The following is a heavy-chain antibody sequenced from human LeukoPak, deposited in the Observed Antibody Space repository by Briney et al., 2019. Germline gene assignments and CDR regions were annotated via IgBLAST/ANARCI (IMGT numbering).Heavy chain of an antibody. D-gene: IGHD1-26*01. CDR3: ARGLEWELPQRYYYYMDV. J-gene: IGHJ6*03. CDR2: IYKSGST. CDR1: RGPLSGYY. V-gene: IGHV4-34*01. Sequence: SETLSLTCAVYRGPLSGYYWCSTRQPPGKGLGWIGEIYKSGSTYYNPSLKSRVPISLETPKNQFYLKLSSVTAADTALYYCARGLEWELPQRYYYYMDVWGEGTTVTVSS.